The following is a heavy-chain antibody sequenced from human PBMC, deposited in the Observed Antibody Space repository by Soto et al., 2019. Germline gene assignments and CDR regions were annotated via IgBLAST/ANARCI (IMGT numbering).Heavy chain of an antibody. CDR1: GFTFSGST. J-gene: IGHJ2*01. D-gene: IGHD1-1*01. CDR3: SRHGPGTQLGGWYFDL. V-gene: IGHV3-73*02. CDR2: IRSRTYKYAT. Sequence: EVQLVESGGGLVQPGGSLKLSCAASGFTFSGSTMHWVRQASGKGLEWGGRIRSRTYKYATAYSEAVKGRFTISRDDSHTTAYLQMNTPKSEDTAMYYCSRHGPGTQLGGWYFDLWGRGTLVTVSS.